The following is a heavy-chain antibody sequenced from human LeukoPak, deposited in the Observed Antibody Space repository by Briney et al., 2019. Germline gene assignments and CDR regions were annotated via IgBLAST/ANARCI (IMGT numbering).Heavy chain of an antibody. D-gene: IGHD6-13*01. CDR1: GGTFSGYA. J-gene: IGHJ1*01. Sequence: SVKVSCKASGGTFSGYAISWVRQAPGQGLEWMGGIIPIFGTANYAQKFQGRVTITTDESTSTAYMELSSLRSEDTAVYYCARVSGAAAVRSEYFQHWGQGTLVTVSS. CDR2: IIPIFGTA. V-gene: IGHV1-69*05. CDR3: ARVSGAAAVRSEYFQH.